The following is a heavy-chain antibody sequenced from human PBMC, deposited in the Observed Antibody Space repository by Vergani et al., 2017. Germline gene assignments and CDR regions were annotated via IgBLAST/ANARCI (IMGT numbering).Heavy chain of an antibody. D-gene: IGHD4-11*01. J-gene: IGHJ5*02. CDR3: AIQNRKLQYIVHLFMYWLDP. Sequence: QVQLQESGPGVVKPSETLSLTCTASGGTISSSSYRWAWLRQPPGKELEWIGSIYYVGNADYNPSLESRVTMSVDTSKNQFSLNLISVTAADTAVYFCAIQNRKLQYIVHLFMYWLDPWGQGTLVTVSS. CDR1: GGTISSSSYR. CDR2: IYYVGNA. V-gene: IGHV4-39*01.